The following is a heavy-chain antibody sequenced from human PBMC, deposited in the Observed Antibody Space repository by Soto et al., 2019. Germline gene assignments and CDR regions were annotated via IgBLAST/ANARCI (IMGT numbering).Heavy chain of an antibody. CDR1: GFTFSSYG. CDR2: ISYDGSNK. V-gene: IGHV3-30*18. Sequence: QVQLMESGGGVVQPGRSLRLSCAASGFTFSSYGMHWVRQAPGKGLEWVAVISYDGSNKYYADSVKGRFTISRDNSKNTLYLQMNSLRAEDTAVYYCAKPVDVWGSYRYRGGYDYWGQGTLVTVSS. D-gene: IGHD3-16*02. CDR3: AKPVDVWGSYRYRGGYDY. J-gene: IGHJ4*02.